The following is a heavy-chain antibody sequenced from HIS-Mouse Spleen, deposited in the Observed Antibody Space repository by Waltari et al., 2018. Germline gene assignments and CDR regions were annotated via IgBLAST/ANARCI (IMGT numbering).Heavy chain of an antibody. D-gene: IGHD6-13*01. CDR2: IYSSCST. CDR1: GGSISSSSYY. J-gene: IGHJ2*01. Sequence: QLQLQESGPGLVKPSETLSLTCTVSGGSISSSSYYWGWIRQPPGKGLEWIGSIYSSCSTYYNPSLKSRGTRSVDTSKNQFSLKLSAVTAADTAVYYCAREIPYSSSWYDWYFDLWGRGTLVTVSS. V-gene: IGHV4-39*07. CDR3: AREIPYSSSWYDWYFDL.